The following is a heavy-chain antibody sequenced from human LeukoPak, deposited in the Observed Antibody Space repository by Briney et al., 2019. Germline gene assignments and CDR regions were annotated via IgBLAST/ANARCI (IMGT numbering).Heavy chain of an antibody. CDR3: ARASICSSTSCYRPYYYYYGMDV. J-gene: IGHJ6*02. CDR1: GFTFSSYG. D-gene: IGHD2-2*01. Sequence: PGGSLRLSCAASGFTFSSYGMHWVRQAPGKGLECVAVIWYDGSKKYYADSVKGRFTISRDNSKNTLYLQMNSLRAEDTAVYYCARASICSSTSCYRPYYYYYGMDVWGQGTTVTVSS. CDR2: IWYDGSKK. V-gene: IGHV3-33*01.